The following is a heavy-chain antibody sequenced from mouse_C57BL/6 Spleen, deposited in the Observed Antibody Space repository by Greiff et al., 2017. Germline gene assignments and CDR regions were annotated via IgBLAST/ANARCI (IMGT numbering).Heavy chain of an antibody. D-gene: IGHD3-2*02. Sequence: EVQLQQSGPELVKPGASVKISCKASGYTFTDYYMNWVKQSHGKSLEWIGDINPNNGGTSYNQKFKGKATLTVDKSSSTAYMELRSLTSEDSAVYYCARVAQATDYWGQGTTLTVSS. CDR1: GYTFTDYY. V-gene: IGHV1-26*01. J-gene: IGHJ2*01. CDR3: ARVAQATDY. CDR2: INPNNGGT.